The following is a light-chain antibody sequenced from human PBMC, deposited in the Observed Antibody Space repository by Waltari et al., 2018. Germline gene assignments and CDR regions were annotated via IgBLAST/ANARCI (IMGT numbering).Light chain of an antibody. CDR2: DVS. J-gene: IGLJ3*02. Sequence: QSALTQPASVSGSPGQSITISCTGTSSDVGGYNYVSWYQQHPGKAPKLMIFDVSKRPSGVSNRFSCSKSGSTASLTISGLQAEDEADFYCNSYTSSSTWVFGGGTKLTVL. V-gene: IGLV2-14*01. CDR3: NSYTSSSTWV. CDR1: SSDVGGYNY.